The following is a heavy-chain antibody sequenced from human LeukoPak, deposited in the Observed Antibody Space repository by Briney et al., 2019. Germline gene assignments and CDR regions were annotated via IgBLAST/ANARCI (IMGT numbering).Heavy chain of an antibody. Sequence: ASVKVSCKASGYIFDRYDINWIRQATGNGLEWMGRMNPKTGNTGYARQFQGRVNMTSDTPMTTAYMELRSLRSDDTAVYYCARDVGYYDSSGYYDYWGQGTLVTVSS. J-gene: IGHJ4*02. D-gene: IGHD3-22*01. CDR2: MNPKTGNT. V-gene: IGHV1-8*01. CDR1: GYIFDRYD. CDR3: ARDVGYYDSSGYYDY.